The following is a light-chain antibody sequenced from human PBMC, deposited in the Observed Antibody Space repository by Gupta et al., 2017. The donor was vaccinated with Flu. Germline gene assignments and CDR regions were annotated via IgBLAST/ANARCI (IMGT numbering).Light chain of an antibody. V-gene: IGKV1-39*01. CDR3: QQSDNLPRT. Sequence: PSSLSASVGDRVTITCRASQGIGSFLNWYQQRPGKAPKLLINDASRVRGGIPSRFSGIGSGTXFTLTIXSLQPEDFATYYCQQSDNLPRTFGXGTKVEIK. CDR2: DAS. J-gene: IGKJ4*02. CDR1: QGIGSF.